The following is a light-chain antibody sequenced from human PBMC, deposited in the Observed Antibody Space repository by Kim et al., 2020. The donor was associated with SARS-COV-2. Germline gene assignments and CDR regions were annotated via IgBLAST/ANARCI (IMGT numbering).Light chain of an antibody. Sequence: PGESATLSCRTSHNGNINLDWYQHKPGQPPRLLIYDAAIRAAGIPDRVSGSGSGTDSTLTIGSIAPEDFAVYYCQQRGNWPPALTFGGGTKVDIK. CDR2: DAA. J-gene: IGKJ4*01. CDR3: QQRGNWPPALT. V-gene: IGKV3-11*01. CDR1: HNGNIN.